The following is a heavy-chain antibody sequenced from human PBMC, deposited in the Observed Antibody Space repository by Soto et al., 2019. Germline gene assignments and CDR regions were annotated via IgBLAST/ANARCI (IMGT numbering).Heavy chain of an antibody. CDR1: GFALSTYW. CDR3: ATETSTWGC. CDR2: IKQDGSEK. Sequence: EVQLVESGGGLVQPGESLRLSCVASGFALSTYWINWVRQAPGKGLEWVANIKQDGSEKNYVDSVKGRFTISRDNARNSLYLQMNSLRAEDTAAYYCATETSTWGCWGQGTLVTVSS. J-gene: IGHJ4*02. V-gene: IGHV3-7*05. D-gene: IGHD7-27*01.